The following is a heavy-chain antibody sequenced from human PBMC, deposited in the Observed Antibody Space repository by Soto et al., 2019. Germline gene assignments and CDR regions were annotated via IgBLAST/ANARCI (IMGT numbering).Heavy chain of an antibody. CDR3: ARRSHIVVAPT. J-gene: IGHJ4*02. CDR2: IYHSGST. V-gene: IGHV4-4*02. Sequence: PSETLSLTCAVSVGSISSSNWWSWVRQPPGKGLEWIGEIYHSGSTNYNPSLKSRVTISVDTSKNHFSLMLTSVTAADTAVYYCARRSHIVVAPTWGQGTLVTVS. CDR1: VGSISSSNW. D-gene: IGHD2-21*01.